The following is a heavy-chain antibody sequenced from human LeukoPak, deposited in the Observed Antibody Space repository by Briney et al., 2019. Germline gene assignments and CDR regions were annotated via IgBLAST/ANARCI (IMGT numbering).Heavy chain of an antibody. CDR3: AKEVAVARGWFDP. J-gene: IGHJ5*02. D-gene: IGHD6-19*01. Sequence: GGSLRLSCAASGFTFSSYGMHWVRQAPGKGLEWVAFIRYDGGNKYYADSVKGRFTISRDNSKNTLYLQMNSLRAEDTAVYYCAKEVAVARGWFDPWGQGTLVTVSS. V-gene: IGHV3-30*02. CDR2: IRYDGGNK. CDR1: GFTFSSYG.